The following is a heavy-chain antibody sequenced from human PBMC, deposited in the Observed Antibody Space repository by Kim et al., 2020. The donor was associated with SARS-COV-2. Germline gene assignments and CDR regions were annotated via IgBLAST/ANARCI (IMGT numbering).Heavy chain of an antibody. D-gene: IGHD1-26*01. J-gene: IGHJ4*02. CDR3: AEDGGSYLDY. Sequence: RNKTYADSVKGRFTISRDNSKKTLYLQMNSLRAEDTAVYYCAEDGGSYLDYWGQGTLVTVSS. CDR2: RNK. V-gene: IGHV3-30*02.